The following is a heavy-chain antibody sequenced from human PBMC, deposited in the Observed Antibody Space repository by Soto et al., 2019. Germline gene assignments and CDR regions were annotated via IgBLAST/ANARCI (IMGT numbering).Heavy chain of an antibody. CDR2: ISSSGSTI. CDR3: ARDRGSGSYFGVMDAFDI. V-gene: IGHV3-48*03. D-gene: IGHD1-26*01. CDR1: GFTFSSYE. Sequence: VGSLRLSCAASGFTFSSYEMNWVRQAPGKGLEWVSYISSSGSTIYYADSVKGRFTISRDNAKNSLYLQMNSLRAEDTAVYYCARDRGSGSYFGVMDAFDIWGQGTMVTVSS. J-gene: IGHJ3*02.